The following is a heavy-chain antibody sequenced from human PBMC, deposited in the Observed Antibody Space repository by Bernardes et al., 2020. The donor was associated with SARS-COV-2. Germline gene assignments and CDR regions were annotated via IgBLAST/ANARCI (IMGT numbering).Heavy chain of an antibody. CDR1: GGSFSSHY. D-gene: IGHD3-3*01. V-gene: IGHV4-34*01. CDR2: INHSGSS. J-gene: IGHJ5*02. CDR3: ARGASFGFLSGYSFGRGGPFDP. Sequence: SETLSLTCAVFGGSFSSHYWTWIRQPPGRGLEWVGEINHSGSSTYNPSLTSRVTMSVDTSKMQFSLKLSSVIAADTAVYYCARGASFGFLSGYSFGRGGPFDPWGQGVLVTVAS.